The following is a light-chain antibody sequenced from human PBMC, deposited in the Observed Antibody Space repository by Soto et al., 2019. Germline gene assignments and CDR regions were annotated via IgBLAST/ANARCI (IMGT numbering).Light chain of an antibody. CDR2: EVS. V-gene: IGLV2-14*03. Sequence: QAVLTQPASVSGAPGQSITISCTGTNSDVGAYDYVSWYQQHPDKAPKLMIYEVSHRPSGVSNRFYGSKSVNTATLTISGLQSDDVSGYYCSSYLRSITPGFASETKFTVL. CDR1: NSDVGAYDY. J-gene: IGLJ1*01. CDR3: SSYLRSITPG.